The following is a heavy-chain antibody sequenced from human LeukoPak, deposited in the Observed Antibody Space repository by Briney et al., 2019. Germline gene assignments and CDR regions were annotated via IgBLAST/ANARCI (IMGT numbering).Heavy chain of an antibody. D-gene: IGHD5-18*01. CDR2: IYYSGST. CDR3: ARVGYSYGYDY. V-gene: IGHV4-61*01. Sequence: SETLSLTCTVSGGSVSSGSYYWSWIRQPPEKGLEWIGYIYYSGSTNYNPSLKSRVTISVDTSKNQFSLKLSSVTAADTAVYYCARVGYSYGYDYWGQGTLVTVSS. CDR1: GGSVSSGSYY. J-gene: IGHJ4*02.